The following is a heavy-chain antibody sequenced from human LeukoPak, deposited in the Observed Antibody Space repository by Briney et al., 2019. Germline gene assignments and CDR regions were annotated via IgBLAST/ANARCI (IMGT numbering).Heavy chain of an antibody. CDR1: GFTFNNYG. CDR2: ISSSSSTI. CDR3: ARVMFYSGSYYYYGMDV. J-gene: IGHJ6*02. Sequence: GGSLRLSCAASGFTFNNYGMHWVRQAPGKGLEWVSYISSSSSTIYYADSVKGRFTISRDNAKNSLYLQMNSLRDEDTAVYYCARVMFYSGSYYYYGMDVWGQGTTVTVSS. V-gene: IGHV3-48*02. D-gene: IGHD1-26*01.